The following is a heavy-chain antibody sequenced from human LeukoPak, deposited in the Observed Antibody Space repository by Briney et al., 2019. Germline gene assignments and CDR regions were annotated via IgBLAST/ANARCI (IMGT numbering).Heavy chain of an antibody. Sequence: PSETLSLTCAVYGGSLSSFFWSWIRQPPGQGLEWIGEITHRGRTNYNPSLKGRVSISLDTSKNQFSLRLSSVTAADTAVYYCAPIFGDYSDFDSWGKGTLVTVSS. CDR1: GGSLSSFF. J-gene: IGHJ4*01. D-gene: IGHD4-17*01. CDR3: APIFGDYSDFDS. V-gene: IGHV4-34*01. CDR2: ITHRGRT.